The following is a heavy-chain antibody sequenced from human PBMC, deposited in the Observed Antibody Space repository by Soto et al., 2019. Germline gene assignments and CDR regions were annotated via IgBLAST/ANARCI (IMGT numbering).Heavy chain of an antibody. CDR2: ISASSFTT. J-gene: IGHJ4*02. Sequence: PGGSLRLSCAASGFIFSSYNMNWVRQAPGKGPEWVAYISASSFTTHYVDSVRGRFTISRDDAKNSVYLQMNSLRGDDTAMYYCASSKTFDHWGQGTLVTVSS. CDR1: GFIFSSYN. CDR3: ASSKTFDH. V-gene: IGHV3-48*01. D-gene: IGHD3-9*01.